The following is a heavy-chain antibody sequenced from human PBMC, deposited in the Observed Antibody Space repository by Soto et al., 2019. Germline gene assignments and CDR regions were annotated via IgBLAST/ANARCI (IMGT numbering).Heavy chain of an antibody. CDR2: IYPGDSDT. V-gene: IGHV5-51*01. J-gene: IGHJ5*02. Sequence: LGDSLKVSCKGSGYSINSHWIGRVRQMPGKGLEWMGIIYPGDSDTRYSPSFQGQVTISADKSTNTAYLEWSSLKSSDTAVYYCARRERAAGTDWWFDPWGQGTLVTVSS. CDR1: GYSINSHW. CDR3: ARRERAAGTDWWFDP. D-gene: IGHD6-13*01.